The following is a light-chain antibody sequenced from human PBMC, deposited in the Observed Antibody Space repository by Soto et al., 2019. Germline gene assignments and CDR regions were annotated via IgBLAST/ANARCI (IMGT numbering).Light chain of an antibody. CDR1: QSVSSNY. Sequence: EIVLMQSPGTLSLSPGERATLSCRASQSVSSNYLAWYQQKPGQAPRLLIDGASRRATGIPDRFSGSGSWTDCTLTISRLEPEDFAVYYCQRYGTSPPLTFGGGTKVEIK. J-gene: IGKJ4*01. CDR3: QRYGTSPPLT. CDR2: GAS. V-gene: IGKV3-20*01.